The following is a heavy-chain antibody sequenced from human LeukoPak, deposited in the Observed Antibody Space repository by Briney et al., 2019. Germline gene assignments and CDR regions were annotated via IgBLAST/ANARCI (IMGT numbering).Heavy chain of an antibody. CDR2: INHSGST. J-gene: IGHJ6*03. V-gene: IGHV4-34*01. D-gene: IGHD4-17*01. Sequence: SETLSLTCAVYGGSFSGYYWSWIRQPPGKGLEWIGEINHSGSTNCNPSLKSRVTISVDTSKNQFSLKLSSVTAADTAVYYCARGRGDYAYYYYCYMDVWGKGTTVTVSS. CDR3: ARGRGDYAYYYYCYMDV. CDR1: GGSFSGYY.